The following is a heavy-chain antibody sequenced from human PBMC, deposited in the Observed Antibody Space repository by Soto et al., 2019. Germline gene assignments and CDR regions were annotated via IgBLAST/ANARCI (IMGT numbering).Heavy chain of an antibody. Sequence: GGSLRLSCAASGFTFSNSWMTWVRQAPGKGLEWVANIKQDGSEKYYVDSVKGRFTISRDNAKISLYLQMNSLRAEDTAVYYCARASPGWNHLFDYWGQGTLVTVSS. V-gene: IGHV3-7*01. CDR3: ARASPGWNHLFDY. CDR2: IKQDGSEK. D-gene: IGHD1-1*01. J-gene: IGHJ4*02. CDR1: GFTFSNSW.